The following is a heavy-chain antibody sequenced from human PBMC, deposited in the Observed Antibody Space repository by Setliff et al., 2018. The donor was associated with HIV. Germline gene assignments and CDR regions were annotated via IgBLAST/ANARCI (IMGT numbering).Heavy chain of an antibody. CDR2: IDSSGTT. CDR3: ARDRHASGLGSYGP. V-gene: IGHV4-4*07. CDR1: GGSFGVYR. J-gene: IGHJ5*02. Sequence: LTCTISGGSFGVYRWSWIRQSAGRGLEWIGRIDSSGTTDYKPSLKGRVAISVDTSRNQFSLRVTSVTAADTAVYFCARDRHASGLGSYGPWGPGILVTVSS. D-gene: IGHD3-10*01.